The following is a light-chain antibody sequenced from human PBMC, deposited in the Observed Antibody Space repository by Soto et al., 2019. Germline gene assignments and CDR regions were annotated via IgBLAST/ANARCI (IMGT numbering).Light chain of an antibody. CDR3: QQYNNWPIT. Sequence: EIVLTQSPGTLSLSPGERATLSCRASQSVSSTYLAWYQQKPGQAPRLLIYGASSRATGVPDRFSGSGSGADFTLTISRLEPEDFAVYYCQQYNNWPITFGQGTRLGIK. V-gene: IGKV3-20*01. CDR2: GAS. CDR1: QSVSSTY. J-gene: IGKJ5*01.